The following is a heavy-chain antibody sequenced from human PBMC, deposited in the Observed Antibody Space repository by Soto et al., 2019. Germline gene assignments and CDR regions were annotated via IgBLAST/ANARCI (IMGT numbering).Heavy chain of an antibody. CDR1: GFTFSSYS. V-gene: IGHV3-48*01. CDR3: ARDRYSSPAMDV. Sequence: EVQLVESGGGLVQPGGSLRLSCVASGFTFSSYSMNWVRQAPGKGLEWVSYIGGTFSTIYYADSVKGRFTISRDNAKKSLYLKMNSLRVEDTAVYYCARDRYSSPAMDVWGRGTTVTVSS. CDR2: IGGTFSTI. D-gene: IGHD6-13*01. J-gene: IGHJ6*01.